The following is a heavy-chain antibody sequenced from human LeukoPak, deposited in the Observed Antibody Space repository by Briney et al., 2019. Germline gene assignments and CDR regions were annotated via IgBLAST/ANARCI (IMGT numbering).Heavy chain of an antibody. CDR3: ARDTPFMGILTGYLFDY. CDR1: GYTFTSYG. J-gene: IGHJ4*02. CDR2: ISAYNGNT. V-gene: IGHV1-18*01. D-gene: IGHD3-9*01. Sequence: GASVKVSCKASGYTFTSYGISWVRQAPGQGLEWMGWISAYNGNTNYAQKLQGRVTMTTDTSTSTAYMELRSLRSDDTAVYYCARDTPFMGILTGYLFDYWGQGTLVTVSS.